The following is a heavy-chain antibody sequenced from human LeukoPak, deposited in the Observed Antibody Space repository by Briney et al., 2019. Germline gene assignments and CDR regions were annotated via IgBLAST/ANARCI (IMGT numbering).Heavy chain of an antibody. D-gene: IGHD1-26*01. J-gene: IGHJ6*03. V-gene: IGHV3-21*01. Sequence: GGSLRLSCAASGFTFSSYNMNWVRQAPGKGREWVSSITSSSSYIYYADSVKGRFTISRDNAKNSLYLQINSLRAEDTAVYYCARDPYSGGYGDYYYYYMDVWGKGTTVTISS. CDR2: ITSSSSYI. CDR3: ARDPYSGGYGDYYYYYMDV. CDR1: GFTFSSYN.